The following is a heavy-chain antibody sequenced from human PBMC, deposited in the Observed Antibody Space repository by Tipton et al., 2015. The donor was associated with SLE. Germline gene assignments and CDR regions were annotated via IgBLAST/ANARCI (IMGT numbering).Heavy chain of an antibody. CDR2: IYYSGST. CDR1: GGSISSYY. V-gene: IGHV4-59*01. CDR3: AREQEHPCAIDI. J-gene: IGHJ3*02. Sequence: LRLSCTVSGGSISSYYWSWIRQPPGKGLEWIGYIYYSGSTNYNPSLKSRVSISVDTSKIQFSLKLSSGTAADTAVYYCAREQEHPCAIDIWGQGTTVTVSS. D-gene: IGHD1-26*01.